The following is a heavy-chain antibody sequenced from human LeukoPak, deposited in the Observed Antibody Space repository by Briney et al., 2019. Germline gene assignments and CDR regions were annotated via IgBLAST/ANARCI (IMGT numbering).Heavy chain of an antibody. J-gene: IGHJ1*01. CDR2: IYYSGST. V-gene: IGHV4-39*01. CDR1: GGSISSSSYY. D-gene: IGHD3-16*02. Sequence: SETLSLTCTVSGGSISSSSYYWGWIRQPPGKGLEWIGSIYYSGSTYYNPSLKSRVTISVDTSKNQFSLKLSSVTAADTAVYYCARGVYVWGSYRRAEYFQHWGQGTPVTVSS. CDR3: ARGVYVWGSYRRAEYFQH.